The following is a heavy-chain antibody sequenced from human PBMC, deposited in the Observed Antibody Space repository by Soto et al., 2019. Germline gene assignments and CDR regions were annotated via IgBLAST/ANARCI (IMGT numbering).Heavy chain of an antibody. CDR1: GYTLTGYY. V-gene: IGHV1-2*04. J-gene: IGHJ3*02. D-gene: IGHD3-3*02. CDR3: ARLASRAPLAGDAFDI. CDR2: INPNSGGT. Sequence: ASVKVSCKDSGYTLTGYYMQWVRQAPGQGLEWMGWINPNSGGTNYAQKFQGWVTMTRDTSISTAYMELSRLRSDDTAVYYCARLASRAPLAGDAFDIWGQGTMVTVSS.